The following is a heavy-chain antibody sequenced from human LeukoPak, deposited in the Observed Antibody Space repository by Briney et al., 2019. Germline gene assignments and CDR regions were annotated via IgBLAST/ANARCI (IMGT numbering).Heavy chain of an antibody. CDR1: GYTFTGYY. CDR2: INPNSGGT. Sequence: GASVKVSCKASGYTFTGYYMHWVRQAPGQGLEWMGRINPNSGGTNYAQKFQGRVTMTRDTSISTAYMELSRLRSDDTAVYYCARVRFLEWPEAFDYWGQGTLVTVSS. J-gene: IGHJ4*02. D-gene: IGHD3-3*01. V-gene: IGHV1-2*06. CDR3: ARVRFLEWPEAFDY.